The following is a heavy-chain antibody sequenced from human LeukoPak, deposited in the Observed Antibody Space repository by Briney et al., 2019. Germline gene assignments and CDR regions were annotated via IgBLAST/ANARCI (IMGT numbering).Heavy chain of an antibody. V-gene: IGHV3-74*01. CDR1: GFTFSSYW. CDR2: INSDGSST. CDR3: ARDRRLYYYDSRDAFDI. Sequence: GGSLRLSCAATGFTFSSYWMHWVRRAPGKGLVWVSRINSDGSSTSYADSVKGRFTISRDNAKNTLYLQMNSLRAEDTAVYYCARDRRLYYYDSRDAFDIWGQGTMVTVSS. J-gene: IGHJ3*02. D-gene: IGHD3-22*01.